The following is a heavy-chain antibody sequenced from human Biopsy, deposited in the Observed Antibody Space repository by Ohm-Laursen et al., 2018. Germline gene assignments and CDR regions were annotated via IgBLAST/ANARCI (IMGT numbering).Heavy chain of an antibody. V-gene: IGHV4-59*08. CDR3: ARLPHGDYRYNFDY. J-gene: IGHJ4*02. CDR2: ISYSGIT. D-gene: IGHD4-17*01. Sequence: SDTLSLTCTVSGGSTSSSYWSWVRQPPGKGLEWIGYISYSGITNYNASLKSRLTISIDTSKNQFSLKLSSVTAADTAVYHCARLPHGDYRYNFDYWGQGTLVTVSS. CDR1: GGSTSSSY.